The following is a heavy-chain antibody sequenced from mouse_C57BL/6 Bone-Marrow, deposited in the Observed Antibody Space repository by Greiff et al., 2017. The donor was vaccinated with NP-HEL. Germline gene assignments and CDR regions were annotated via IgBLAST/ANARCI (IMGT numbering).Heavy chain of an antibody. CDR3: AREEGEVTTVVAYWYFDV. V-gene: IGHV3-6*01. D-gene: IGHD1-1*01. CDR2: ISYDGSN. Sequence: EVKLQESGPGLVKPSQSLSLTCSVTGYSITSGYYWNWIRQFPGNKLEWMGYISYDGSNNYNPSLKNRISITRDTSKNQFFLKLNSVTTEDTATYYCAREEGEVTTVVAYWYFDVWGTGTTVTVSS. J-gene: IGHJ1*03. CDR1: GYSITSGYY.